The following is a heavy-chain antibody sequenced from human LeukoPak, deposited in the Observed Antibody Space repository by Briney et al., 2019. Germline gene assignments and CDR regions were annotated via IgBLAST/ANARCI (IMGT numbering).Heavy chain of an antibody. CDR1: SGSIRGNTHN. CDR2: FSFRGST. Sequence: SETLSLTCTLSSGSIRGNTHNWGWIRQSPGKGLEWIGSFSFRGSTYSGPSLKSRLVMSLDTSENRFSLKLSSVTAADTALYYCVIFDSGSDGAFDIWGQGTAVTVSS. V-gene: IGHV4-39*07. D-gene: IGHD3-10*01. CDR3: VIFDSGSDGAFDI. J-gene: IGHJ3*02.